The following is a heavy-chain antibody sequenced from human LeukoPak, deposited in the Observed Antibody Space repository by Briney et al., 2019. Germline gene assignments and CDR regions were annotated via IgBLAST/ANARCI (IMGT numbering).Heavy chain of an antibody. CDR2: IIPILGIA. Sequence: ASVKVSCKASGGTFSSYTISWVRQAPGQGLEWMGRIIPILGIANYAQKFQGRVTITADKSTSTAYMELSSLRSEDTAVYYCARNLSGTAMVTSWGQGTLVTVSS. CDR1: GGTFSSYT. D-gene: IGHD5-18*01. CDR3: ARNLSGTAMVTS. J-gene: IGHJ5*02. V-gene: IGHV1-69*02.